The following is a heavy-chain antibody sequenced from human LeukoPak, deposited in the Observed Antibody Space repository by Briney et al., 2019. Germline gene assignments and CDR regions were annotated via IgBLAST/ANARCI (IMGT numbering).Heavy chain of an antibody. CDR1: GGSISSYY. D-gene: IGHD3-22*01. CDR3: AREATRSGSSDYYHFVY. J-gene: IGHJ4*02. Sequence: SETLSLTCTVSGGSISSYYWSWIRQPAGKGLEWIGRIYTSGSTNYNPSLKSRVTMSVDTCKNQFSLKLSSVTAADTAVYYCAREATRSGSSDYYHFVYWGQGTLVTVSS. V-gene: IGHV4-4*07. CDR2: IYTSGST.